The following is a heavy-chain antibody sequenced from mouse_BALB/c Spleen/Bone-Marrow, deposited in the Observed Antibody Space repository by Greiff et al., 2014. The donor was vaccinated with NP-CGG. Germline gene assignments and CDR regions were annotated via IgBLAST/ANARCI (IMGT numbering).Heavy chain of an antibody. CDR3: ARSGSSSGYFDY. J-gene: IGHJ2*01. D-gene: IGHD1-1*01. Sequence: EVQVVESGGGLVQPGGSRKLSCAAPGFTFSSFAMHWVRQAPEKGLEWVAYISSGSSTIYYADTVMGRFTISRDNPKNTLFLQMTSLRSEDTAMYYCARSGSSSGYFDYWGQGTTLTVSS. CDR2: ISSGSSTI. V-gene: IGHV5-17*02. CDR1: GFTFSSFA.